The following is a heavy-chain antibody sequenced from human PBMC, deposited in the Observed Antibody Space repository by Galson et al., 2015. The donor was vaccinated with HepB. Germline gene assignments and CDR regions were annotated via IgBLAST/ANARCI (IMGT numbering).Heavy chain of an antibody. J-gene: IGHJ6*03. Sequence: LSLTCTVSGGSISTNYWSWIRQPPGKGLEWIGYISYSGTTNYNPSLESRVTISVDTSKNQLSLKLTSVTAADTAVYYCAREDSALNFYYMDVWGKGTTVTVSS. CDR1: GGSISTNY. D-gene: IGHD5-18*01. V-gene: IGHV4-59*01. CDR3: AREDSALNFYYMDV. CDR2: ISYSGTT.